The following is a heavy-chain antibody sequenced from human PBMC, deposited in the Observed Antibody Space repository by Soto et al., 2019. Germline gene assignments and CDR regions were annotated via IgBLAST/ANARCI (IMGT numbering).Heavy chain of an antibody. CDR2: ISAYNGNT. D-gene: IGHD2-2*01. V-gene: IGHV1-18*01. CDR3: ARVPVVVPAAMHPDAFDI. Sequence: ASVKVSCKASGYTFTSYGISCVRQSPGQGLEWMGWISAYNGNTNYAQKLQGRVTMTTDTSTSTAYMELRSLRSDDTAVYYCARVPVVVPAAMHPDAFDIWGQGTMVTVSS. CDR1: GYTFTSYG. J-gene: IGHJ3*02.